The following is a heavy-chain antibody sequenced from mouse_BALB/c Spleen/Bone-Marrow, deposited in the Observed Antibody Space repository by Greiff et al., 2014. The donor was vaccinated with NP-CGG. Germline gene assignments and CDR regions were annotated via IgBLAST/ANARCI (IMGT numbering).Heavy chain of an antibody. Sequence: EVNVVESGPELVKPGASVKISCKASGYSFTGYFMNWVMQSHGKSLEWIGRINPYNGDTFYNQKFKGKATLTVDKSSSTAHMELRSLASEDSAVYYCARGGLLRAMDYWGQGTSVTVSS. V-gene: IGHV1-20*02. CDR3: ARGGLLRAMDY. J-gene: IGHJ4*01. CDR1: GYSFTGYF. CDR2: INPYNGDT. D-gene: IGHD2-3*01.